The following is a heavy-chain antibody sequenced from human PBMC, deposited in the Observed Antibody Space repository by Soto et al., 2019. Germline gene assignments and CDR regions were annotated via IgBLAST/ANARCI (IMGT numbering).Heavy chain of an antibody. CDR3: ARDRPPESLYGDYPYYYYYGMDV. CDR1: GFIFSSYA. J-gene: IGHJ6*02. Sequence: GGSLRLSCAASGFIFSSYAMSWVRQAPGKGLGWVSAISGRGDSTYYADSVKGRFTISRDNSKNTLYLQMNSLRAEDTAVYYCARDRPPESLYGDYPYYYYYGMDVWGQGTTVTVS. D-gene: IGHD4-17*01. CDR2: ISGRGDST. V-gene: IGHV3-23*01.